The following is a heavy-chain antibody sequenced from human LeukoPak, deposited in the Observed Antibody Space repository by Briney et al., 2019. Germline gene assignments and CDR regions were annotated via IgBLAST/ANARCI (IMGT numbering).Heavy chain of an antibody. CDR3: ARGGAYGSFDY. J-gene: IGHJ4*02. D-gene: IGHD3-10*01. Sequence: PGGSLRLSCAVSGFTFSSYWMSWVRQAPGKGLEWVANIKQDGSEKSYVDSVKGRFTISRDNAKNSLYLQMNSLRAEDTAVYYCARGGAYGSFDYWGQGTLVTVSS. CDR1: GFTFSSYW. V-gene: IGHV3-7*01. CDR2: IKQDGSEK.